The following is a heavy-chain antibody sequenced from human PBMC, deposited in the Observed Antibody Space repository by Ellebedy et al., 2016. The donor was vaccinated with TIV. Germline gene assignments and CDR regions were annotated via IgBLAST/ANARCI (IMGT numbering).Heavy chain of an antibody. D-gene: IGHD3-22*01. Sequence: AASVKVSCKASGYSFTNYVISWVRQAPGQGLEWMGWIGLYNGKPSYAQKLQGRVTMTTDTSTSTASMELRSLRSDDTAVYYCSRAGKYYDSGSEYRYYFDYWGQGTLVTVSS. V-gene: IGHV1-18*04. J-gene: IGHJ4*02. CDR1: GYSFTNYV. CDR3: SRAGKYYDSGSEYRYYFDY. CDR2: IGLYNGKP.